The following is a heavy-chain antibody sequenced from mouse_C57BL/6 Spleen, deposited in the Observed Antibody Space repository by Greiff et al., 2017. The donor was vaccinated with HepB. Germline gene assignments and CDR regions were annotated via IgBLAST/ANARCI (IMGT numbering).Heavy chain of an antibody. CDR2: IDPENGDT. CDR1: GFNIKDDY. V-gene: IGHV14-4*01. Sequence: EVQLQESGAELVRPGASVKLSCTASGFNIKDDYMHWVKQRPEQGLEWIGWIDPENGDTEYASKFQGKATITADTSSNTAYLQLSSLTSEDTAVYYCTTPYYYGSSYSAWFAYWGQGTLVTVSA. J-gene: IGHJ3*01. D-gene: IGHD1-1*01. CDR3: TTPYYYGSSYSAWFAY.